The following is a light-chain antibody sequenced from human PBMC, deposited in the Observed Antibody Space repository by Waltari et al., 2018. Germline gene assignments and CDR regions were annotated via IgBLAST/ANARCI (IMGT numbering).Light chain of an antibody. J-gene: IGLJ3*02. V-gene: IGLV2-11*01. CDR1: SSDVGGYNY. CDR2: DVS. CDR3: CSYAGSYTWV. Sequence: QSALTQPRSVSVSPGQSVTISCTGTSSDVGGYNYVSWYQQHPGKAPKLMIYDVSKRPAGVPDRCSGSKSGNTASLTISGLQAEDEADYYCCSYAGSYTWVFGGGTKLTVL.